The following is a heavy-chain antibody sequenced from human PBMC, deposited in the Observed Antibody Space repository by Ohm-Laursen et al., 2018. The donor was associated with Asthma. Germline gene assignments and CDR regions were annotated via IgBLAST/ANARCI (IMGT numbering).Heavy chain of an antibody. D-gene: IGHD7-27*01. CDR3: ARDRAWGFYPVIHSIMDV. CDR1: GYTFTSYD. Sequence: ASVKVSCKASGYTFTSYDINWVRQATGQGLEWMGWMNPNSGNTGYAQKFQGRVTMTRNTSISTAYMELRSLRSDDTAVYYCARDRAWGFYPVIHSIMDVWGQGTTVTVSS. V-gene: IGHV1-8*01. J-gene: IGHJ6*02. CDR2: MNPNSGNT.